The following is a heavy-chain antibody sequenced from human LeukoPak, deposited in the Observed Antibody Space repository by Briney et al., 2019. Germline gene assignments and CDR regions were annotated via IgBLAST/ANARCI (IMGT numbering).Heavy chain of an antibody. CDR2: IYTSGST. V-gene: IGHV4-4*07. CDR3: ATEYCASSSCRFDS. Sequence: SETLSLTCTVSGGSISSYYWSWIRQPAGKGLEWIGRIYTSGSTNYNPSLTSRVTMSVDTSKNQFSLKLTSVTAADTAIYYCATEYCASSSCRFDSWGQGTLVTVSS. D-gene: IGHD2-2*01. CDR1: GGSISSYY. J-gene: IGHJ4*02.